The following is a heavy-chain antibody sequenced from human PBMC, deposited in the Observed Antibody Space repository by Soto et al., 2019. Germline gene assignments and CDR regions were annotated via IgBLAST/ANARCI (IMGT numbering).Heavy chain of an antibody. Sequence: QVHLVQSGAEVKKPGASVKVSCQGSGYAFTTYGITWVRQAPGQGLEWMGWISAHNGNTNYAQKLQGKVTVTRDTSKSTAYLALRSLRYDDTAVYYCARGRDGDYWGQGARVTVSS. J-gene: IGHJ4*02. V-gene: IGHV1-18*01. CDR3: ARGRDGDY. D-gene: IGHD6-6*01. CDR1: GYAFTTYG. CDR2: ISAHNGNT.